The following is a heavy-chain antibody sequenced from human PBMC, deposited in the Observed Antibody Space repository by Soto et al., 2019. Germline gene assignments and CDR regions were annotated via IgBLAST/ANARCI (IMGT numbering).Heavy chain of an antibody. CDR2: IFWDDDK. CDR1: GFSLSTTGVG. D-gene: IGHD3-16*01. V-gene: IGHV2-5*02. Sequence: QITLKESGPTLVKPTQTLTLTCTVSGFSLSTTGVGVGWIRQAPGKALDYLAIIFWDDDKYYSPPLKSRITITKDTSDNQVVLTLTDVAPVDTATYYCAYRRLQGATYFDLWGRGTLVTVSS. CDR3: AYRRLQGATYFDL. J-gene: IGHJ2*01.